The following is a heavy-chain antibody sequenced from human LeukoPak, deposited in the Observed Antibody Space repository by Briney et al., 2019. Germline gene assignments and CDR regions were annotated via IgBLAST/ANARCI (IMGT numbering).Heavy chain of an antibody. D-gene: IGHD5-24*01. CDR3: ARGLRDGYTLFYFDY. Sequence: SETLSLTCAVYGGSFSGYYWSWIRQPPGKGLEWIGEINHSGSTNYNPSLKSRVTISVDTSKNQFSMKLSSVTAADTAVYFCARGLRDGYTLFYFDYWGQGTLVTVSS. V-gene: IGHV4-34*01. J-gene: IGHJ4*02. CDR2: INHSGST. CDR1: GGSFSGYY.